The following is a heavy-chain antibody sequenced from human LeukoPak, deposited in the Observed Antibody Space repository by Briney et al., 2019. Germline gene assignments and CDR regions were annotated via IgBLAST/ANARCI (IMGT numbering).Heavy chain of an antibody. D-gene: IGHD3-9*01. V-gene: IGHV4-31*03. CDR1: GGSFSSGGYY. CDR3: ARSRHYDVLTASGGWFDP. CDR2: ISYSGNT. J-gene: IGHJ5*02. Sequence: SETLSLTCTVSGGSFSSGGYYWSWIRQHPGKGLEWIGCISYSGNTYYNPSLKSRVTISVDTSKNQFSLKLSSVTAADTAVYYCARSRHYDVLTASGGWFDPWGQGTLVTVSS.